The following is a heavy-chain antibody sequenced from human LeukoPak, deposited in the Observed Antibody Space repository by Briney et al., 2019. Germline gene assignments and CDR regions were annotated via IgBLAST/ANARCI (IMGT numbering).Heavy chain of an antibody. V-gene: IGHV4-38-2*02. D-gene: IGHD1-26*01. J-gene: IGHJ4*02. CDR1: NYSISSGYY. CDR3: ARDDLSGAYGGVDY. Sequence: SETLSLTCTVSNYSISSGYYWGWIRQPPGKGLEWIGSIYHSGSTYYYNPSLKSRVTISVDTSKNQFSLKLSSVTAADTAVYYCARDDLSGAYGGVDYWGQGTLVTVSS. CDR2: IYHSGSTY.